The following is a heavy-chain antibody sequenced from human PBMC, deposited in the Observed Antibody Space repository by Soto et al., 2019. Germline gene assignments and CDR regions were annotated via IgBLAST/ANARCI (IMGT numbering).Heavy chain of an antibody. D-gene: IGHD3-22*01. CDR3: AKDVYYYDSSGPLGAFDI. CDR2: ISWNSGSI. CDR1: VFTFDDYA. J-gene: IGHJ3*02. V-gene: IGHV3-9*01. Sequence: GGSLRLSCAASVFTFDDYAMHLVRQAPGEGLEWVSGISWNSGSIGYADSVKGRFTISRDNAKNSLYLQMNSLRAEDTALYYCAKDVYYYDSSGPLGAFDIWGQGTTVTVSS.